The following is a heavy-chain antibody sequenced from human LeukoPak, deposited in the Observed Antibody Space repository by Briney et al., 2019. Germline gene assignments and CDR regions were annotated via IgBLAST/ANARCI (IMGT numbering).Heavy chain of an antibody. Sequence: GGSLRLSCAASGFTFSSYAMSWVRQAPGKGLEWVSAISGSGGSTYYADSVKGRFTISRDNSKNTLYLQMNSLRAEHTAVYYCAKAGYGDLGELCYFDYSGQGTLVTVSS. J-gene: IGHJ4*02. CDR3: AKAGYGDLGELCYFDY. V-gene: IGHV3-23*01. CDR2: ISGSGGST. CDR1: GFTFSSYA. D-gene: IGHD4-17*01.